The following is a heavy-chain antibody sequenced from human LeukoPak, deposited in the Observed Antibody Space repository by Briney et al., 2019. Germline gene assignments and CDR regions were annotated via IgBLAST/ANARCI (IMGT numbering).Heavy chain of an antibody. V-gene: IGHV3-53*01. CDR1: GFTVSSNY. D-gene: IGHD3-3*01. J-gene: IGHJ4*02. Sequence: PGGSLRLSCAASGFTVSSNYMSWVRQAPGKGLEWVSVIYSGGSTYYADSVKGRFTISGDNSKNTLYLQMNSLRAGDTAVYYCARYRFLEWLAYFDYWGQGTLVTVSS. CDR2: IYSGGST. CDR3: ARYRFLEWLAYFDY.